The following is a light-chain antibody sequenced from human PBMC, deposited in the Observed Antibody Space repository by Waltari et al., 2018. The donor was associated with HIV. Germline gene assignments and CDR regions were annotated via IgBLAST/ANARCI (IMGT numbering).Light chain of an antibody. J-gene: IGLJ2*01. V-gene: IGLV2-18*02. CDR2: EVN. CDR1: SSDVGSYNR. Sequence: QSALTQPPSVSGSPGQSVTLSCTGTSSDVGSYNRVSWYQQPPGTAPKLMIYEVNNRPSGVPDRFSGSKSGNTASLTISGLQAEDEADYYCSSYTSSTVVFGGGTKLTVL. CDR3: SSYTSSTVV.